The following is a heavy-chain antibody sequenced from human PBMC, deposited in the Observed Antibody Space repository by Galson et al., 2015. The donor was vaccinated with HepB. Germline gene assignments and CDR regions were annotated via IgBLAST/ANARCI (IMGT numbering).Heavy chain of an antibody. CDR3: AKGDGDYVTTYGMDV. CDR2: ISYDGTNK. V-gene: IGHV3-30*18. J-gene: IGHJ6*02. Sequence: SLRLSCAASGFTFSSYGMHWVRQAPGKGLEWVALISYDGTNKYYADSVKGRFTISRDNSKNTLYLQMNTLRAEDTAVYYCAKGDGDYVTTYGMDVWGQGTTVTVSS. D-gene: IGHD4-17*01. CDR1: GFTFSSYG.